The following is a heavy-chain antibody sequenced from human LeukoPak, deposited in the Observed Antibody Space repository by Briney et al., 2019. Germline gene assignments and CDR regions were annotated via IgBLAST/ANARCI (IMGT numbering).Heavy chain of an antibody. V-gene: IGHV3-33*01. CDR2: IWCDGSNK. D-gene: IGHD6-25*01. CDR1: GFTFSSYD. Sequence: GRSLRLSCAASGFTFSSYDMHWVRQAPGKGLEWVAVIWCDGSNKYYADSVKGRFTISRDNSKNTLYMQMNGLRAEDTAVYYCARKQRPIDYWGQGTLVTVSS. CDR3: ARKQRPIDY. J-gene: IGHJ4*02.